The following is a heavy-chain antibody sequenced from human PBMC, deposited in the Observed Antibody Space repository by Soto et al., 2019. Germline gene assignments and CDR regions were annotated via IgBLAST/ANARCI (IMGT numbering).Heavy chain of an antibody. J-gene: IGHJ4*02. CDR2: IIPIFGTA. CDR1: GGTFSSYA. D-gene: IGHD2-21*02. V-gene: IGHV1-69*13. Sequence: GASVKVSCKASGGTFSSYAISWVRQAPGQGLEWMGGIIPIFGTANYAQKFQGRVTITADESTSTAYMELSSLRSEDTAVYYCARGVSSVVVTATIIEGHFDYWGQGTLVTVPQ. CDR3: ARGVSSVVVTATIIEGHFDY.